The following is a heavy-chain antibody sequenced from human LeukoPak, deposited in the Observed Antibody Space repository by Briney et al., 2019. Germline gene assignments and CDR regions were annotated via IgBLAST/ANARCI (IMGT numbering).Heavy chain of an antibody. V-gene: IGHV4-59*08. CDR3: ARRVVEARPSSGRNWLDP. CDR1: GDSINSYS. CDR2: IYGSGRT. D-gene: IGHD1-26*01. Sequence: PSETLSLTCIVSGDSINSYSWNWIRQSPEKGLEWIGRIYGSGRTMYNPSLMTRVTLLVDTSNNQFSLQLSSVTAADTAIYYCARRVVEARPSSGRNWLDPWGQGILVTVSP. J-gene: IGHJ5*02.